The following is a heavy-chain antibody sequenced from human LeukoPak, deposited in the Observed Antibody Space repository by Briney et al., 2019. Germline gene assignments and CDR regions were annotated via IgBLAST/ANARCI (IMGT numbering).Heavy chain of an antibody. D-gene: IGHD6-13*01. CDR1: GGSISSYY. CDR2: IYYSGST. CDR3: AREGDSNSVGWFDP. J-gene: IGHJ5*02. V-gene: IGHV4-59*12. Sequence: SETLSLTRTVSGGSISSYYWSWIRQPPGKGLEWIGYIYYSGSTNYNPSLKSRVTISVDTSKNQFSLKLSSVTAADTAVYYCAREGDSNSVGWFDPWGQGTLVTVSS.